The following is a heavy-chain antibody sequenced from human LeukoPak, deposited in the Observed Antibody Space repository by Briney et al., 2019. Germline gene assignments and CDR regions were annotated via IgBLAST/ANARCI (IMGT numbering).Heavy chain of an antibody. Sequence: GGSLRLSCAASGFTFSSYSMNWVRQAPGKGLEWVSSISSSSSYIYYADSVKGRITISRDNAKNSLYLQMNSLRAEDTAVYYCAGFQQLVTHNYMDVWGKGTTVTVSS. CDR1: GFTFSSYS. V-gene: IGHV3-21*01. CDR2: ISSSSSYI. CDR3: AGFQQLVTHNYMDV. J-gene: IGHJ6*03. D-gene: IGHD6-13*01.